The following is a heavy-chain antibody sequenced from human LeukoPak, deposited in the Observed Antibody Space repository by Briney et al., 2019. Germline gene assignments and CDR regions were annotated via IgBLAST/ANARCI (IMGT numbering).Heavy chain of an antibody. J-gene: IGHJ4*02. D-gene: IGHD6-13*01. CDR2: INSDGSST. CDR3: TRDVSQSSSWYGEFDY. V-gene: IGHV3-74*03. Sequence: PGGSLRLSCAASGFSFSNHWMHWVRQVPGKGLEWVSRINSDGSSTTYADSVKGRFTISRDNAKNTLYLQMNSLRDEDTAVYYCTRDVSQSSSWYGEFDYWGQGTQVTVSS. CDR1: GFSFSNHW.